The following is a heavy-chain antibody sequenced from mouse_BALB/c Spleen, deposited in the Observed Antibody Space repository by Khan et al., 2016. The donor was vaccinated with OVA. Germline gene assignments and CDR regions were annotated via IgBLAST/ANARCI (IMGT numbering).Heavy chain of an antibody. CDR2: IDPYNGGT. Sequence: VQLQQSGPELVKPGASVKVSCKASGYSFTDYNMFWVKQSHGKSLEWIGYIDPYNGGTSYNQKFKGKATLTVDKSSSTAFMHLSSLHSEDSAVFDCARTDYYGSSYYFDYWGQGTTLTVSS. CDR1: GYSFTDYN. D-gene: IGHD1-1*01. CDR3: ARTDYYGSSYYFDY. V-gene: IGHV1S135*01. J-gene: IGHJ2*01.